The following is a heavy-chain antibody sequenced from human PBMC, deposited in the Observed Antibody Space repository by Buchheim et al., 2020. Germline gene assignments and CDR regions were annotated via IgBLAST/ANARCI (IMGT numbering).Heavy chain of an antibody. CDR1: GFTFSSYA. CDR2: ISYDGSNK. V-gene: IGHV3-30*04. D-gene: IGHD6-13*01. J-gene: IGHJ4*02. CDR3: ARDPGIAAAGIDY. Sequence: QVQLVESGGGVVQPGRSLRLSCAASGFTFSSYAMHWVRQAPGKGLEWVAVISYDGSNKHYADSVKGRFTISRDNSKNTLYLQMNSLRAEDTAVYYCARDPGIAAAGIDYWGQGTL.